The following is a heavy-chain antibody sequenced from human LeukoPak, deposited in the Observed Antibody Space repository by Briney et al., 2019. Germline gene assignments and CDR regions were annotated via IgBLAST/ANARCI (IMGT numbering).Heavy chain of an antibody. CDR2: IYSGEST. CDR1: GSSVRGNY. Sequence: GGSLRLSCAVSGSSVRGNYMSWVRQAPGKGLQWVSIIYSGESTHYADSVKGRFTISRDHSKNTLYLQMNRLRAKDTAVYYCAREGAYGSGSYEHWGQGTLVTVAS. V-gene: IGHV3-53*01. D-gene: IGHD3-10*01. CDR3: AREGAYGSGSYEH. J-gene: IGHJ4*02.